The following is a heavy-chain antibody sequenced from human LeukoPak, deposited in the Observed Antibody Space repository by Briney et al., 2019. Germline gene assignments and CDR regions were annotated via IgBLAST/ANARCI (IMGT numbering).Heavy chain of an antibody. V-gene: IGHV5-51*01. J-gene: IGHJ4*02. CDR3: ARPHDYYGSGSYYNAGYDY. Sequence: GESLKISCQASGYSFSNYWIGWVRQLPGKGLEWMGIIYPGDSDTRYSPSFQGQVTISADKSISTAYLQWSSLKASDTAMYYCARPHDYYGSGSYYNAGYDYWGQGTLVTVSS. D-gene: IGHD3-10*01. CDR2: IYPGDSDT. CDR1: GYSFSNYW.